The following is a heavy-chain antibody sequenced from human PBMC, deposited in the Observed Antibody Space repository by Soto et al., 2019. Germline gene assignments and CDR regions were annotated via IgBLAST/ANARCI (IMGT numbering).Heavy chain of an antibody. Sequence: ASVKVSCKASGYTFTSYDINWVRQATGQGLEWMGWMNPNSGNTGYAQKFQGRVTMTRNTSISTAYMELSSLRSEDTAVYYCARAPFYIHYYDSSGYYYYGMDVWGQGTTVTVSS. CDR1: GYTFTSYD. CDR2: MNPNSGNT. V-gene: IGHV1-8*01. J-gene: IGHJ6*02. CDR3: ARAPFYIHYYDSSGYYYYGMDV. D-gene: IGHD3-22*01.